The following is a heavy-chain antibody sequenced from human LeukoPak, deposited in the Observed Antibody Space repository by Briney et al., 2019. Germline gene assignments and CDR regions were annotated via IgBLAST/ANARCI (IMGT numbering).Heavy chain of an antibody. Sequence: PGRSLRLSCAASGFTFSNYGMHWVRQAPGKGLEWVALMWYDGNYKYYADSVKGRLTISRDNSKNTLYLQMNSLRAEDTAVYYCARDPFDSWGQGTLVTVSS. J-gene: IGHJ4*02. CDR3: ARDPFDS. V-gene: IGHV3-33*01. CDR1: GFTFSNYG. CDR2: MWYDGNYK.